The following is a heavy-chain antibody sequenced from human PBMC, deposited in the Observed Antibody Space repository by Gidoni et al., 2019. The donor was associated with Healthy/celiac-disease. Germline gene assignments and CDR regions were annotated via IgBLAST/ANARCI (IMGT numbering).Heavy chain of an antibody. CDR2: IYYSGST. Sequence: LQLPESGPGLVKPSETLPLPSPVPGGSISSSSYYWGWIRQPPGKGLEWIGSIYYSGSTYYNPSRKSRVTISVDTSKNQFSLKLSSVTAADTAVYYCAREGGASDYWGQGTLVTVSS. CDR1: GGSISSSSYY. CDR3: AREGGASDY. V-gene: IGHV4-39*07. D-gene: IGHD3-16*01. J-gene: IGHJ4*02.